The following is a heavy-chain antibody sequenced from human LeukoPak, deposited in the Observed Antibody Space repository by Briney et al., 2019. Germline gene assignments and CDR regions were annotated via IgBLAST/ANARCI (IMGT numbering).Heavy chain of an antibody. CDR3: ARGGYKPPKAFDI. CDR1: GGSISSGGYY. J-gene: IGHJ3*02. V-gene: IGHV4-31*03. CDR2: IYYSGST. Sequence: PSETLSLTCTVSGGSISSGGYYWSWIRQHPGKGLECIGYIYYSGSTYYNPSLKSRVTISVDTSKNQFSLKLSSVTAADTAVYYCARGGYKPPKAFDIWGQGTMVTVSS. D-gene: IGHD5-24*01.